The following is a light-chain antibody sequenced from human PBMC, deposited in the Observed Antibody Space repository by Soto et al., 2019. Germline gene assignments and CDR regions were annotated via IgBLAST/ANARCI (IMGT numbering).Light chain of an antibody. CDR3: QQYDNWPPKT. V-gene: IGKV3-15*01. CDR1: QSVTSN. Sequence: EIVMTQFPATLSVSPGERAILSCRAGQSVTSNLAWCQQKPGQAPRLLIYGASTRATGIAARFSGSGSGTEFTLTISSLQSEDFGVYYCQQYDNWPPKTFGQGTK. CDR2: GAS. J-gene: IGKJ1*01.